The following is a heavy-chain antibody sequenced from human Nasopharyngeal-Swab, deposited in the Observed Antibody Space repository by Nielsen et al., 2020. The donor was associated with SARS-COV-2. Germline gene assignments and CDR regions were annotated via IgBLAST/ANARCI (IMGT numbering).Heavy chain of an antibody. V-gene: IGHV3-48*02. J-gene: IGHJ5*02. CDR3: ARDGLTYYDILTGYSWFDP. D-gene: IGHD3-9*01. CDR1: GFTFSSYS. Sequence: GGSLRLSCAASGFTFSSYSMNWVRQAPGKGLEWVSYISSSSSTIYYADSVKGRFTISRDNAKNSLYLQMNSLRDEDTAVYYCARDGLTYYDILTGYSWFDPWGQGTLVTVSP. CDR2: ISSSSSTI.